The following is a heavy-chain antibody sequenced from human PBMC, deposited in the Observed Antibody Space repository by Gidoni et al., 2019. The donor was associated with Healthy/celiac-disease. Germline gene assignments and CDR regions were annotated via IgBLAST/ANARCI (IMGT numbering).Heavy chain of an antibody. V-gene: IGHV4-31*03. CDR3: ARDPGYDSSGPRHAFDI. J-gene: IGHJ3*02. D-gene: IGHD3-22*01. Sequence: QVHLQESGPGLVKPSRTLSLTCTLSGGTISSGGYYWSWSRQHPGKGLEWIGYIYYSGSTYYNPSLKSRVTISVDTSKNQFSLKLSSVTAADTAVYYCARDPGYDSSGPRHAFDIWGQGTMVTVSS. CDR2: IYYSGST. CDR1: GGTISSGGYY.